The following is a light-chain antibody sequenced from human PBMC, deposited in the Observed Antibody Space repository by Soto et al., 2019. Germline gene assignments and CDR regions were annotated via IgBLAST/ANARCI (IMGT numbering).Light chain of an antibody. J-gene: IGLJ2*01. CDR1: SSDIGRYNT. CDR2: EVR. Sequence: QSALTQPPSVSGSPGQSVTISCTGSSSDIGRYNTVAWYQQSPGTAPKLMIYEVRNRPSGVPDRFSGSKSGNTASLTISGLQAEDEADYYCTLYTSRITHVVFGGGTKLTVL. CDR3: TLYTSRITHVV. V-gene: IGLV2-18*01.